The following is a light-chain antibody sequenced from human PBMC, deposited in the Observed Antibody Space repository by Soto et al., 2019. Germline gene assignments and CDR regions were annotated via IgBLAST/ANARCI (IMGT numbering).Light chain of an antibody. Sequence: QSVLTQPRSVSGSPGQSVTISCTGTSSDVGGYNYVSWYRQHPGKAPKLMIYDVSKRPSGVPDRFSGSKSGNTASLTISGLQAEDEADYYCCSYAGRYTWVFGGGTQLTVL. CDR3: CSYAGRYTWV. J-gene: IGLJ2*01. CDR1: SSDVGGYNY. CDR2: DVS. V-gene: IGLV2-11*01.